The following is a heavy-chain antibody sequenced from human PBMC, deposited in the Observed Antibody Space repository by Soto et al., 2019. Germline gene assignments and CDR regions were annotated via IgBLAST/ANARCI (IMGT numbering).Heavy chain of an antibody. J-gene: IGHJ1*01. CDR1: GFDLGGLW. Sequence: PVDSLRLSCAASGFDLGGLWMHWVRQDPSKGLVWVAHVDGHGKTKYADSVKGRFTVSRDNAKNTVYTQMHSLRVEDTAVYHCARVKGGEGGKGDPLDLWGQGSLVNVSS. CDR3: ARVKGGEGGKGDPLDL. CDR2: VDGHGKT. V-gene: IGHV3-74*03. D-gene: IGHD1-26*01.